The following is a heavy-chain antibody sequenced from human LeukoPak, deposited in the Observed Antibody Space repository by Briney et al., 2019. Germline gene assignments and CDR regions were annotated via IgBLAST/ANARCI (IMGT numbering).Heavy chain of an antibody. D-gene: IGHD3-22*01. Sequence: SETLSLTCTVSGGSISSYYWSWIRQPPGKGLEWIGYIYYSGSTNYNPSLKSRVTISVDTSKNQFSLKLNSVTAADTAIYYCARAGRFYDSSGYYIDYWGQGTLVTVSS. CDR1: GGSISSYY. CDR3: ARAGRFYDSSGYYIDY. V-gene: IGHV4-59*12. J-gene: IGHJ4*02. CDR2: IYYSGST.